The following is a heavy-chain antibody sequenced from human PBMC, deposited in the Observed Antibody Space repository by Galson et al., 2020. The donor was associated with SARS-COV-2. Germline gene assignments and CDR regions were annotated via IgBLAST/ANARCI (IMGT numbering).Heavy chain of an antibody. CDR3: AKRAKLFEIWPDGMDV. V-gene: IGHV3-30*18. CDR1: GFTFSNYG. Sequence: GGSLRLSCAASGFTFSNYGMHWVRQAPGKGLEWVAVISSEGSNKYYADSVRGRFFISRDNSKNTLYLQMDSLRAEDTAVYYCAKRAKLFEIWPDGMDVWGQGATVTVSS. D-gene: IGHD3-10*02. CDR2: ISSEGSNK. J-gene: IGHJ6*02.